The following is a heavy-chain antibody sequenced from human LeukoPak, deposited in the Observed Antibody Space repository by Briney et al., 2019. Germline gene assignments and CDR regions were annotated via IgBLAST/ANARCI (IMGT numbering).Heavy chain of an antibody. D-gene: IGHD6-19*01. CDR3: ARGRAVASFYYYGMDV. CDR2: INPNSGGT. Sequence: ASVKVSCKASGYTFTGYYMHWVRQAPGQGLEWMGWINPNSGGTNYAQKFQGRVTMTRDTSISTAYMELSRLRSDDTAVYYCARGRAVASFYYYGMDVWAKGPRSPSP. V-gene: IGHV1-2*02. J-gene: IGHJ6*02. CDR1: GYTFTGYY.